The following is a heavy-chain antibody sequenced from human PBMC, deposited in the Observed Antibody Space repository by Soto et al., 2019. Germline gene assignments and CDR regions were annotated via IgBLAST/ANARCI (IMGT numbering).Heavy chain of an antibody. CDR2: IYYSGST. CDR3: ARHEPPAYCGGDCYEKPFDY. D-gene: IGHD2-21*02. CDR1: GGSISSSSYY. J-gene: IGHJ4*02. Sequence: SETLSLTCTVSGGSISSSSYYWGWIHQPPGKGLEWIGSIYYSGSTYYNPSLKSRVTISVDTSKNQFSLKLSSVTAADTAVYYCARHEPPAYCGGDCYEKPFDYWGQGTLVTVSS. V-gene: IGHV4-39*01.